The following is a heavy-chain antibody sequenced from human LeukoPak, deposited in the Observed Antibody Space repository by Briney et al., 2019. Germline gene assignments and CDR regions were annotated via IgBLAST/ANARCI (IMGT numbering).Heavy chain of an antibody. CDR3: AKDLSGAADYYFEY. V-gene: IGHV3-48*01. CDR2: INTSGGTV. J-gene: IGHJ4*02. D-gene: IGHD6-19*01. CDR1: GFTFSSYS. Sequence: PGGSLRLSCAASGFTFSSYSLSWVRQAPGKGLERVSYINTSGGTVYYADSVKGRFTISRDNSKNTLYLQMNSLRGDDTAVYYCAKDLSGAADYYFEYWGQGTLVTVSS.